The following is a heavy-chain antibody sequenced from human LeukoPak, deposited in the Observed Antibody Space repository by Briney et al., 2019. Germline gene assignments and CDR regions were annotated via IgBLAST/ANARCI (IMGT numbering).Heavy chain of an antibody. D-gene: IGHD3-22*01. CDR2: ISKTSSHI. CDR3: AGRGDTSGYYYFDY. Sequence: GGSLRLSCAASGFTFSSYSMDWVRQAPGKGLEWVSSISKTSSHIYYADSVKGRFTISRDNAKNSLYLQMSSLRAEDTAVYYCAGRGDTSGYYYFDYWGQGTLVTVSS. CDR1: GFTFSSYS. V-gene: IGHV3-21*04. J-gene: IGHJ4*02.